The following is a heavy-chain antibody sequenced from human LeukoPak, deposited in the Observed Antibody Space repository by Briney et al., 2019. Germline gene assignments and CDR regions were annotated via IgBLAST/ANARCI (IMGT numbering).Heavy chain of an antibody. CDR3: AHRPVTPSPVHFDY. Sequence: ESGPTLVKPTQTLTLTCTFSGFSLSTSGVGVGWIRQPPGKALEWLALIYWDDDKRYSPSLKSRLTITKDTSKNQVVLTMTNMDPMDTATYYCAHRPVTPSPVHFDYWGQGTLVTVSS. V-gene: IGHV2-5*02. CDR1: GFSLSTSGVG. D-gene: IGHD4-23*01. CDR2: IYWDDDK. J-gene: IGHJ4*02.